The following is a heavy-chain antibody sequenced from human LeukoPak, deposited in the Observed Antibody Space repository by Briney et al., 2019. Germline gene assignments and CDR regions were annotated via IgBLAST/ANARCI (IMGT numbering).Heavy chain of an antibody. D-gene: IGHD2-15*01. CDR1: GGSISSGDYY. V-gene: IGHV4-30-4*01. CDR2: IYYSGST. J-gene: IGHJ4*02. Sequence: PSRTLSLTCTVSGGSISSGDYYWSWIRQPPGKGLEWIGYIYYSGSTYYNPSLKSRVTISVDTSKNQFSLKLSSVTAADTAVYYCARVVVVAATVVFDYWGQGTLVTVSS. CDR3: ARVVVVAATVVFDY.